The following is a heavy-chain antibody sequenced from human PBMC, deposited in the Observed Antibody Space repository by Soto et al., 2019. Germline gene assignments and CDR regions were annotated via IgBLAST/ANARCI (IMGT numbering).Heavy chain of an antibody. CDR3: ARVAGSIAARPPYYYYYMDV. Sequence: ASVKVSCKASGYTFTSYAMHWVRQAPGQRLEWMGWINAGNGNTKYSQKFQGRVTITRDTSTSTAYMELRSLRSDDTAVYYCARVAGSIAARPPYYYYYMDVWGKGTTVTVSS. V-gene: IGHV1-3*01. CDR2: INAGNGNT. J-gene: IGHJ6*03. D-gene: IGHD6-6*01. CDR1: GYTFTSYA.